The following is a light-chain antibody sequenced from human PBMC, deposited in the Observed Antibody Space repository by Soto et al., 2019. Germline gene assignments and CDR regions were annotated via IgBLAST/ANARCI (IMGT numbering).Light chain of an antibody. CDR1: SSDIGAYNY. CDR3: CTDAGTYKV. J-gene: IGLJ1*01. CDR2: HVS. V-gene: IGLV2-11*01. Sequence: QSLLTQPRSVSLSPGQSVTISCTGTSSDIGAYNYVSWYQQHPGKAPKLMIYHVSKRPSGVPDRFSGSKSGNAASLTISGLQAEDEADYYCCTDAGTYKVFGTGTKVTVL.